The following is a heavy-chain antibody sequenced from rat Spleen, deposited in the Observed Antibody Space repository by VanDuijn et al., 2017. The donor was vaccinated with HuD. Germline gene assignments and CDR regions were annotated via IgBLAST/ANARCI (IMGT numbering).Heavy chain of an antibody. CDR2: ISYGDSSGHSGT. Sequence: EVQLVESGGGLVQPGRSMKLSCAASGFTFSNYHMAWVRQAPTTGLEWVATISYGDSSGHSGTYYRDSVRGRFTISRDNAKNTQYLQMDSLRSEDTATYYCARHYSSYIYVMDAWGQGASVTVSS. D-gene: IGHD1-2*01. J-gene: IGHJ4*01. CDR3: ARHYSSYIYVMDA. V-gene: IGHV5-25*01. CDR1: GFTFSNYH.